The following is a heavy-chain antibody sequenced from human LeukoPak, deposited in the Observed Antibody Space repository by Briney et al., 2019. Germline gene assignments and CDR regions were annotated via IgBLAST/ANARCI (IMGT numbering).Heavy chain of an antibody. V-gene: IGHV1-2*02. D-gene: IGHD2-15*01. CDR3: ARGYCSGGSCYPRQGVDY. Sequence: ASVKVSCKASGYTFTGYYMHWVRQAPGQGLEWMGWINPNSGGTNYAQKFQGRVTMTRDTSISTAYMELSRLRSDDTAVYYCARGYCSGGSCYPRQGVDYWGQGTLVTVSS. J-gene: IGHJ4*02. CDR1: GYTFTGYY. CDR2: INPNSGGT.